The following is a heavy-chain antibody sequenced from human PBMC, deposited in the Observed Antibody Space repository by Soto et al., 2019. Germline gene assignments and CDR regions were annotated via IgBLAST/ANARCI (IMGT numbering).Heavy chain of an antibody. D-gene: IGHD3-22*01. CDR1: GYTFTSYA. Sequence: QVQFVQSGAEVKKPGASVKVSCKASGYTFTSYAMHWVRQAPGQRLEWMGWINAGNGNTKYSQKFQGRVTITRDTSASTAYMELSSLRSEDTAVYYCARSRPFTMLVVVPGYYYGMDVWGQGTTVTVSS. CDR3: ARSRPFTMLVVVPGYYYGMDV. J-gene: IGHJ6*02. CDR2: INAGNGNT. V-gene: IGHV1-3*01.